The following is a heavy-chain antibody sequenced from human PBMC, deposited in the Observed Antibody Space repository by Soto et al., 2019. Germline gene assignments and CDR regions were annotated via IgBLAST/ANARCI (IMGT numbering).Heavy chain of an antibody. CDR3: ATAQNFYSGSPLSFV. V-gene: IGHV1-24*01. J-gene: IGHJ4*02. CDR2: FDPEDGET. CDR1: GYTLTELS. D-gene: IGHD1-26*01. Sequence: GASVKVSCKVSGYTLTELSMHWVRQAPGKGLEWMGGFDPEDGETIYAQKFQGRVTMTEDTSTDTAYMELSSLRSEDTAVYYCATAQNFYSGSPLSFVWGQGTLVTVSS.